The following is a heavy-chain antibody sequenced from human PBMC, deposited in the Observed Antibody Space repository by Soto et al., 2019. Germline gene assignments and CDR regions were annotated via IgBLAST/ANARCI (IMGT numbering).Heavy chain of an antibody. V-gene: IGHV4-39*01. Sequence: PSETLSLTCTVSGGSISSSSYYWGWIRQPPGKGLEWIGSIYYSGSTSYNPSLKSRVTISVDTSKNQFSLKLSSVTAADTAVYYCARQSSTVGGYDFDYWGQGTLVTVSS. J-gene: IGHJ4*02. D-gene: IGHD5-12*01. CDR1: GGSISSSSYY. CDR3: ARQSSTVGGYDFDY. CDR2: IYYSGST.